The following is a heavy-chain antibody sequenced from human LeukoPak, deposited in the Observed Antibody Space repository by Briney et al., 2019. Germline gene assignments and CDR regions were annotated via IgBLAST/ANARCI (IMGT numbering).Heavy chain of an antibody. CDR3: APVYSSSWYMEGHEYFQH. V-gene: IGHV1-2*02. Sequence: GASVTVSCKASGYAFTVYYMHWVRQAPGQGLEWMGWINPNSGGTNYAQKFQGRVTMTRDTSISTAYMELSRLKSDDTAVYYCAPVYSSSWYMEGHEYFQHWGQGTLVTVSS. J-gene: IGHJ1*01. CDR2: INPNSGGT. D-gene: IGHD6-13*01. CDR1: GYAFTVYY.